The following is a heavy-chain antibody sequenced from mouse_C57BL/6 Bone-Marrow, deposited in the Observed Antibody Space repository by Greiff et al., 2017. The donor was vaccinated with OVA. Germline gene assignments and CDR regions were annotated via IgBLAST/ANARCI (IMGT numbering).Heavy chain of an antibody. D-gene: IGHD3-3*01. V-gene: IGHV5-4*01. Sequence: EVKLMESGGGLVKPGGSLKLSCAASGFTFSSYAMSWVRQTPEKRLEWVATISDGGSYTYYPDNVKGRFTISRDNAKNNLSLQMSHLKSEDTAMYYCARDRAYPWYFDVWGTGTTVTVSS. CDR1: GFTFSSYA. CDR2: ISDGGSYT. CDR3: ARDRAYPWYFDV. J-gene: IGHJ1*03.